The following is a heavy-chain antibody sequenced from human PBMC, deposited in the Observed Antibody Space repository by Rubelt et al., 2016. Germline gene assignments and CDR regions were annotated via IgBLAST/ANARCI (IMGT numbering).Heavy chain of an antibody. Sequence: QVQLVESGGGVVQPGRSLRLSCAASGFTFSSYAMHWVRQAPGKGLEWVAVIAYDGSNKYFADSVKGRFIIARDKSKNTLYLQMNSRRVEDTAVYYCARDRGGTDYWGQGTLVTVSS. D-gene: IGHD1-1*01. J-gene: IGHJ4*02. V-gene: IGHV3-30*04. CDR1: GFTFSSYA. CDR2: IAYDGSNK. CDR3: ARDRGGTDY.